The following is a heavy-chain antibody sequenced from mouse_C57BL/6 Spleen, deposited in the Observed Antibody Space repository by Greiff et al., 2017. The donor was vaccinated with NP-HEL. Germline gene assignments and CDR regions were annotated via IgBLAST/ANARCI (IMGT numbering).Heavy chain of an antibody. CDR2: IYPGDGDT. V-gene: IGHV1-82*01. J-gene: IGHJ3*01. CDR1: GYAFSSSW. Sequence: VQLQQSGPELVKPGASVKISCKASGYAFSSSWMNWVKQRPGKGLEWIGRIYPGDGDTNYNGKFKGKATLTADKSSSTAYMQLSSLTSEDSAVSFCARSLIATPWFAYWGQGTLVTVSA. CDR3: ARSLIATPWFAY. D-gene: IGHD1-1*01.